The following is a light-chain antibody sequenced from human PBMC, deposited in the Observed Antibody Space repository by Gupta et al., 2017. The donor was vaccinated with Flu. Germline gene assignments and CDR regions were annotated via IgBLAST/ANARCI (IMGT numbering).Light chain of an antibody. J-gene: IGKJ1*01. V-gene: IGKV1-5*03. CDR3: QQYSYCPWT. Sequence: DIEMAQSPSTLSASVGDRVTITCRASQSISSWLAWYQQKPGKAPKLLIYKASTLESGVPSRFSGSGSGTEFTLTISSLQPDDFATYYCQQYSYCPWTFGRGTKVEIK. CDR2: KAS. CDR1: QSISSW.